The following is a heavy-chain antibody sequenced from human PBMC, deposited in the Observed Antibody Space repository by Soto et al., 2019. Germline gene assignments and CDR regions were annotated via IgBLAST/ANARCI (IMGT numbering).Heavy chain of an antibody. CDR3: ARDQGEIVAAPIENNGLSKRLGT. Sequence: QVKVVESGGGVVQPGRSLTLSCAASGFIFRNYGMHWVRQALGKGLEWLAAIWYAGVNKHYADSVKGRFSTSRENSKKTVYLQINSLRAEATAVYYGARDQGEIVAAPIENNGLSKRLGTWGQGTLVTVSS. D-gene: IGHD5-12*01. V-gene: IGHV3-33*01. CDR1: GFIFRNYG. CDR2: IWYAGVNK. J-gene: IGHJ5*02.